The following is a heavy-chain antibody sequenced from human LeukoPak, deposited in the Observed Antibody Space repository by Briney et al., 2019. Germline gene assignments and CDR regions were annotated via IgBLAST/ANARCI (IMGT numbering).Heavy chain of an antibody. J-gene: IGHJ2*01. V-gene: IGHV4-59*08. D-gene: IGHD6-25*01. CDR3: ARQGGGSCYFDW. CDR2: IYYSGST. CDR1: GGSISIDC. Sequence: SETLSLTCTGSGGSISIDCWSSTGQPPGKGLEWHGYIYYSGSTNYNPSLKGRVTISVDKSKNQFSLKLSSVTAEDTAVYYCARQGGGSCYFDWGGR.